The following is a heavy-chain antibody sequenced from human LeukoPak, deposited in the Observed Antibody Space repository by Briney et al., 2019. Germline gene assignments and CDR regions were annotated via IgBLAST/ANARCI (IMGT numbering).Heavy chain of an antibody. J-gene: IGHJ4*02. CDR1: GFPFSSYW. CDR2: IKQDGSKK. Sequence: GGSLRLSCVASGFPFSSYWMTWVRQAPGKGLEWVANIKQDGSKKSYVDSVKGRFIISRDNAKNSLYLQMNSLRDEDTAVYYCARDSAAHGGYWGQGTPVIVSS. V-gene: IGHV3-7*03. CDR3: ARDSAAHGGY. D-gene: IGHD6-25*01.